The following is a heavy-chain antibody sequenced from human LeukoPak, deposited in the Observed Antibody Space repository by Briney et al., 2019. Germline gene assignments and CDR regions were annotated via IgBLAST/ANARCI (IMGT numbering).Heavy chain of an antibody. D-gene: IGHD6-13*01. J-gene: IGHJ4*02. Sequence: PGGSLRLSCAASGFTFSSHAMSWVRQAPGKGLEWVSAITSGSGSNVYYTDSLKGRFTISRDNPKNTLYLQMNSLRAEDTAVYYCARHGSWSFDYWGQGTLVTVSA. V-gene: IGHV3-23*01. CDR1: GFTFSSHA. CDR2: ITSGSGSNV. CDR3: ARHGSWSFDY.